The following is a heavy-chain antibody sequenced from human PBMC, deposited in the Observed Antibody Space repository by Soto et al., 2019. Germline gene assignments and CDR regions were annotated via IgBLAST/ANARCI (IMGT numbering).Heavy chain of an antibody. Sequence: GGSLRLSCTASGFTFGDYAMSWFRQAPGKGLEWVGFIRSKAYGGTTEYAASVKGRFTISRDDSKSIAYLQMNSLKTEDTAVYYCTRDSKGRYIAAAGGDYWGQGTLVTVSS. J-gene: IGHJ4*02. D-gene: IGHD6-13*01. CDR2: IRSKAYGGTT. V-gene: IGHV3-49*03. CDR3: TRDSKGRYIAAAGGDY. CDR1: GFTFGDYA.